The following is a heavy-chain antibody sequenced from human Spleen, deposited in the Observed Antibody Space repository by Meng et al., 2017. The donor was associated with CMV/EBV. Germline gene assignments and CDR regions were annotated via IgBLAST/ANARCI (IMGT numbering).Heavy chain of an antibody. V-gene: IGHV1-8*02. J-gene: IGHJ5*02. CDR1: GDTFSNNA. D-gene: IGHD6-6*01. CDR2: IIPDVGTP. Sequence: ASVKVSCKASGDTFSNNAISWVRQAPGQSPEWMGGIIPDVGTPDYAEIFQGRVTMTRNTSISTAYMELSSLTSEDTAVYNCARDFNVAARSFDPWGQGTLVTVSS. CDR3: ARDFNVAARSFDP.